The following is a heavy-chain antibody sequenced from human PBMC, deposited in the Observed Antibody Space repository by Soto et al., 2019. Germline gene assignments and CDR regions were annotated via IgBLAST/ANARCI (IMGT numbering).Heavy chain of an antibody. J-gene: IGHJ3*01. D-gene: IGHD6-19*01. Sequence: QVQLQESGPGLVKPSGTLSLTCAVSGDSISSPKWWTWVRQPPGKGLEWIGDMLHSGTTNYNPSLKSRVTISVDKSKNQFSRNLYSVTAAATAVYYCAYSPGWYRHDLWGPGTLVIVSS. CDR2: MLHSGTT. V-gene: IGHV4-4*02. CDR3: AYSPGWYRHDL. CDR1: GDSISSPKW.